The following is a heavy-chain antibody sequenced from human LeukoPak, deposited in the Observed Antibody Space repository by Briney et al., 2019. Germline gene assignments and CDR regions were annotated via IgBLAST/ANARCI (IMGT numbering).Heavy chain of an antibody. CDR3: ARGLLPDFWRGYSDY. D-gene: IGHD3-3*01. V-gene: IGHV1-8*01. Sequence: APVKVSCKASGYSFTSYDINWVPQATGQGLEWMGWMNPNSGNTGYAQKFQGRVTMTRNTSISTAYMELSSLRSEDTAVYYCARGLLPDFWRGYSDYWGQGTLVTVSS. CDR2: MNPNSGNT. J-gene: IGHJ4*02. CDR1: GYSFTSYD.